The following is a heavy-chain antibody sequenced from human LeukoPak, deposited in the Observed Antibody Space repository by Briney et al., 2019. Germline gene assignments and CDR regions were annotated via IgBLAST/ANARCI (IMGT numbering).Heavy chain of an antibody. J-gene: IGHJ5*02. CDR1: GYTFTSYD. CDR3: ARALTILSWFTAREGWFDP. D-gene: IGHD6-13*01. V-gene: IGHV1-8*01. CDR2: MNPNSGNT. Sequence: WASVKVSCKASGYTFTSYDINWVRQATGQGLEWMGWMNPNSGNTGYAQKFQGRVTMTRNTSISTPYMELSSLRSEDTAVYYCARALTILSWFTAREGWFDPWGQGTLVTVSS.